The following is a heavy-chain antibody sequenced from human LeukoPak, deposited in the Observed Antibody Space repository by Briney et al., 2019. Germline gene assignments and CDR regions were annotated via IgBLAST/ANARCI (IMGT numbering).Heavy chain of an antibody. D-gene: IGHD3-3*01. CDR3: ARDRGNDFWSGYYAH. CDR1: GFTFISYS. Sequence: GGSLRLSCAASGFTFISYSMNWVRQAPGKGLEWVSSISSNSSYIYYADSVKGRFTISRDNTKNSLYLQMNSLRAEDKAVYYCARDRGNDFWSGYYAHWGQGTLVTVSS. V-gene: IGHV3-21*01. CDR2: ISSNSSYI. J-gene: IGHJ1*01.